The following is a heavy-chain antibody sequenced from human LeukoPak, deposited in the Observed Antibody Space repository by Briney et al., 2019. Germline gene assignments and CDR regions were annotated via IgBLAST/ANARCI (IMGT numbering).Heavy chain of an antibody. CDR2: VYYSGIT. D-gene: IGHD2-2*01. CDR3: ARDCSGTSCGFDY. J-gene: IGHJ4*02. V-gene: IGHV4-59*01. CDR1: GGSMSSYY. Sequence: PPETLSLTCTVSGGSMSSYYWSWIRQPPGKGLEWIGYVYYSGITNYNPSLKSRVTISVDTSKNQFSLKVTSVTAADTAVYFCARDCSGTSCGFDYWGQGTLVTVSS.